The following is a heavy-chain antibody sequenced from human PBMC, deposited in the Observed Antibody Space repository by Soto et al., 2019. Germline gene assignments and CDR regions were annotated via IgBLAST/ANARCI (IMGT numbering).Heavy chain of an antibody. CDR1: GFSLTTSGVG. V-gene: IGHV2-5*02. J-gene: IGHJ4*02. CDR3: APRVLRTVFGLVTTTAIYFDF. Sequence: QITLNESGPTQVKPRQTLTLTCTFSGFSLTTSGVGVGCIRQSPGKAPEWLALIYWDDDKRYSPSLKSRLTLTKDTSTNPVVLTMADLETADTATYYCAPRVLRTVFGLVTTTAIYFDFWGQGTPVAVSS. CDR2: IYWDDDK. D-gene: IGHD3-3*01.